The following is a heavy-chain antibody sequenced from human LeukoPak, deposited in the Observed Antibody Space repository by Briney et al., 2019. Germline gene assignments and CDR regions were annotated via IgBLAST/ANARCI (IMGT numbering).Heavy chain of an antibody. CDR1: GGSIGSYY. Sequence: PSGTLSLTCTVSGGSIGSYYWSWIRQPPGKGLEWIGYIYYSGSTNYNPSLKSRVTISVDTSKNQFSLKLSSVTAAGTPVYYCARVNFDWFTLDYWGQGTLVTVSS. D-gene: IGHD3-9*01. CDR2: IYYSGST. V-gene: IGHV4-59*01. J-gene: IGHJ4*02. CDR3: ARVNFDWFTLDY.